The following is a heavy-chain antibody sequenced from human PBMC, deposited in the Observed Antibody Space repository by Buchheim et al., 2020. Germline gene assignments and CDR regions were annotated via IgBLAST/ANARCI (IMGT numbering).Heavy chain of an antibody. D-gene: IGHD6-6*01. Sequence: QVQLQQWGAGLLKPSETLSLTCAVYGGSFSGYYWSWIRQPPGKGLEWIGEINHSGSTNYNPSLKSRFTISVDTSKNQFSLKLSSVTAADTAVYYCARISIAAREKYGMDVWGQGTT. CDR2: INHSGST. CDR1: GGSFSGYY. CDR3: ARISIAAREKYGMDV. V-gene: IGHV4-34*01. J-gene: IGHJ6*02.